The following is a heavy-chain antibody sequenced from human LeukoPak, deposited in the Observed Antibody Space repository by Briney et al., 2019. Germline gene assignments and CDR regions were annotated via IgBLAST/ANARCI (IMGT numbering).Heavy chain of an antibody. CDR1: GFTFSSYG. Sequence: GGSLRLSCAASGFTFSSYGMHGVRQAPGKGREGVAFIRYDGSNKHYADSVKGRLTISRDNSKNTLYLQMNSLRAEDTAVYYCAKDRVPSWVRGNYFDYWGQGTLVTVSS. V-gene: IGHV3-30*02. D-gene: IGHD3-10*01. CDR3: AKDRVPSWVRGNYFDY. J-gene: IGHJ4*02. CDR2: IRYDGSNK.